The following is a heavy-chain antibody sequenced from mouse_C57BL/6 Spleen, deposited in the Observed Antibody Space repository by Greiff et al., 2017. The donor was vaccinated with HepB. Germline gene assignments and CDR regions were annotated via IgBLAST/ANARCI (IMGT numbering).Heavy chain of an antibody. V-gene: IGHV1-54*01. D-gene: IGHD4-1*01. CDR1: GYAFTNYL. J-gene: IGHJ1*03. CDR2: INPGSGGT. Sequence: VQLQQSGAELVRPGTSVKVSCKASGYAFTNYLIEWVKQRPGQGLEWIGVINPGSGGTNYNEKFKGKATLTADKSSSTAYMQLSILTSEDSAVYFCARSLTGTCWYFDVWGTGTTVTVSS. CDR3: ARSLTGTCWYFDV.